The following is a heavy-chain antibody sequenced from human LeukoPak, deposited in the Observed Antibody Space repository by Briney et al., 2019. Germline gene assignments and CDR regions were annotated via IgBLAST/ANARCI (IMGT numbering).Heavy chain of an antibody. Sequence: GSLRLSCAASGFTFSGSAMHWVRQAPGKGRVWVSRINSDGINTSYADSVKGRFTISTDDAKNTLNLQMNSLRAEDTVVYYCARDLGQYYDTSDNWFDPWGQGTLVTVSS. J-gene: IGHJ5*02. D-gene: IGHD3-22*01. CDR3: ARDLGQYYDTSDNWFDP. V-gene: IGHV3-74*01. CDR1: GFTFSGSA. CDR2: INSDGINT.